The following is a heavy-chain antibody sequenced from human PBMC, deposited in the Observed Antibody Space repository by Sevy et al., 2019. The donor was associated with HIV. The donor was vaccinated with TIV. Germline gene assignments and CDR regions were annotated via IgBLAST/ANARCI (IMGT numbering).Heavy chain of an antibody. D-gene: IGHD3-10*01. V-gene: IGHV1-24*01. CDR3: ATCQYYYGSGSYPKYYYYYGMDV. CDR2: FDPEDGET. Sequence: ASMKVSCKVSGYTLTELSMHWVRQAPGKGLEWMGGFDPEDGETIYSQKFQGRVTMTEDTSTDTAYMELSILRSEDTAVYYCATCQYYYGSGSYPKYYYYYGMDVWGQGTTVTVSS. CDR1: GYTLTELS. J-gene: IGHJ6*02.